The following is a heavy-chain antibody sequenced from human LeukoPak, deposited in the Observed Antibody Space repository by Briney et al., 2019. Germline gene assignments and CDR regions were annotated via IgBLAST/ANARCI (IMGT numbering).Heavy chain of an antibody. CDR3: ARDPWTTVTGRAHPLDY. CDR1: GYTFTSYY. Sequence: ASVKVSCKASGYTFTSYYVHWVRQAPGQGLEWVGIINPSGGSTSYAQKFQGRVTMTRDMSTSTVYMELSSLRSEDTAVYYCARDPWTTVTGRAHPLDYWGQGTLVTVSS. V-gene: IGHV1-46*01. J-gene: IGHJ4*02. CDR2: INPSGGST. D-gene: IGHD4-17*01.